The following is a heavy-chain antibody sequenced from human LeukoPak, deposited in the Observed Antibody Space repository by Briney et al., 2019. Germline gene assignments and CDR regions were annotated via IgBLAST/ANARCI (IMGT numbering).Heavy chain of an antibody. CDR2: ISATSLYI. J-gene: IGHJ4*02. CDR1: GFSFSTYT. CDR3: ARAHVPITVFGVVPYTDY. Sequence: GGSLRLSCAASGFSFSTYTMNWLRQAPGKGLEWVSSISATSLYIYYADSARGRFTISRDNAKKSLFLQLDSLRAEDTAIYFCARAHVPITVFGVVPYTDYSGQGTLVTASS. D-gene: IGHD3-3*01. V-gene: IGHV3-21*01.